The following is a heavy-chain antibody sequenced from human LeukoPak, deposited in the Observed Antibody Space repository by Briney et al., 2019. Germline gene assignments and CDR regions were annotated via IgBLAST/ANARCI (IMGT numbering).Heavy chain of an antibody. CDR2: ISYSGST. CDR1: GGSISGYY. Sequence: SETLSLTCSVPGGSISGYYWSWIRQPPGKGLEWIGHISYSGSTNDNPSLRSRLTISLDTSKNQFSLKLSSVTAADTAVYYCASVTYYYGSSNAFDIWGQGTMVTVSS. D-gene: IGHD3-10*01. J-gene: IGHJ3*02. V-gene: IGHV4-59*08. CDR3: ASVTYYYGSSNAFDI.